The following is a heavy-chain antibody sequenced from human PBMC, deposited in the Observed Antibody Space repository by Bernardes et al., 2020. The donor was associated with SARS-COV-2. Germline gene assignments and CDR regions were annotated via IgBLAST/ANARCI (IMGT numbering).Heavy chain of an antibody. CDR2: INHSGST. Sequence: SETLSLTCAVYGGSFSGYYWSWIRQPPGKGLEWIGEINHSGSTNYNPSLKSRVTISVDTSKNQFSLKLSSVTAGDTAIYYCAKESQQSQSLGWDHYFYHFGLDVWGRGTTVTVSS. D-gene: IGHD6-19*01. V-gene: IGHV4-34*01. CDR3: AKESQQSQSLGWDHYFYHFGLDV. CDR1: GGSFSGYY. J-gene: IGHJ6*02.